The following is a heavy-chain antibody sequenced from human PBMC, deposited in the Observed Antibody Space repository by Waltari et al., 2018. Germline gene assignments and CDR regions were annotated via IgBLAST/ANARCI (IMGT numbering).Heavy chain of an antibody. CDR1: GGSISSGGYY. CDR2: VFTSGLT. V-gene: IGHV4-61*02. CDR3: AREWDHYDNSGKGAFEI. J-gene: IGHJ3*02. D-gene: IGHD3-22*01. Sequence: QVQLQESGPGLVKPSQTLSLTCIVSGGSISSGGYYWSWLRQPAGKGLEWIGRVFTSGLTNYNPSLKSRVTVSLDTSKNHFSLNLSSVTAADTAVYYCAREWDHYDNSGKGAFEIWGQGTLVTVSS.